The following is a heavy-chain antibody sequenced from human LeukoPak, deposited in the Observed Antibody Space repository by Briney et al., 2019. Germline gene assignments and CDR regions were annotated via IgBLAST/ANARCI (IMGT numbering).Heavy chain of an antibody. D-gene: IGHD3-10*01. J-gene: IGHJ4*02. Sequence: GRSLRLSCAASGFAFDDYAMHWVRQAPGKGLEWVSGISWNSGSIGYADSVKGRFTISRDNAKNSLYLQMNSLRAEDTALYYCAKEEAVFNYGSGSPLDYWGQGTLVTVSS. CDR3: AKEEAVFNYGSGSPLDY. CDR2: ISWNSGSI. V-gene: IGHV3-9*01. CDR1: GFAFDDYA.